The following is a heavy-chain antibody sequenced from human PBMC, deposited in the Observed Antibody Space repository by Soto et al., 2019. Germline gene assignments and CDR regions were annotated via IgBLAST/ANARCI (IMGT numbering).Heavy chain of an antibody. CDR1: GYTFTNYD. J-gene: IGHJ4*02. Sequence: ASVKVSCKASGYTFTNYDINWVRQATGQGLEWMGWMNPNSGNTGYAQKFQGRVTMTRDTSISTAYMELSSLRSDDTAVYYCARYSSSWFGDYWGQGTLVTVSS. V-gene: IGHV1-8*01. D-gene: IGHD6-13*01. CDR2: MNPNSGNT. CDR3: ARYSSSWFGDY.